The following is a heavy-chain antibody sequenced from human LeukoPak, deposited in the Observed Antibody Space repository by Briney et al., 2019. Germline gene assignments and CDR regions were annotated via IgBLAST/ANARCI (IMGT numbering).Heavy chain of an antibody. Sequence: ASVKVSCKASGYTFTNYEINWVRQATGQGLEWMGWMNPNSGNTGYAQKFQGRVTMTRNTSISTAYMELSSLRSEDTAVYYCARGRGGLYSGYDSDDFWGQGTLVTVSS. CDR3: ARGRGGLYSGYDSDDF. J-gene: IGHJ4*02. D-gene: IGHD5-12*01. CDR1: GYTFTNYE. V-gene: IGHV1-8*01. CDR2: MNPNSGNT.